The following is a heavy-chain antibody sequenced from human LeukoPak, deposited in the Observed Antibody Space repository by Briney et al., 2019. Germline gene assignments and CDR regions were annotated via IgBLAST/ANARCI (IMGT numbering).Heavy chain of an antibody. CDR1: GGSISSYY. J-gene: IGHJ4*02. D-gene: IGHD1-26*01. Sequence: PSETLSLTCTVSGGSISSYYWSWIRQPAGKGLEWIGRIYTSGSTNYNPSLKSRVTMSVDTSKNQFSLKLSSVTAADTAVYYCAGSLYKYSGSYYAYDDYWGQGTLVTVSS. V-gene: IGHV4-4*07. CDR3: AGSLYKYSGSYYAYDDY. CDR2: IYTSGST.